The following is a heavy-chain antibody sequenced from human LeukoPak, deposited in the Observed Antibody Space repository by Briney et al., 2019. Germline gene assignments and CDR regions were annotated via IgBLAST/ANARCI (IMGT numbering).Heavy chain of an antibody. CDR1: GFTFDDYA. J-gene: IGHJ4*02. V-gene: IGHV3-9*01. CDR3: GSSLDSGSGSPGNGY. CDR2: ISWNSGSI. D-gene: IGHD3-10*01. Sequence: GRSLRLSCAASGFTFDDYAMHWVRQAPGKGLEWVSGISWNSGSIGYADSVKGRFTISRDNSKNTLYLQMNSLRAEDTAVYYCGSSLDSGSGSPGNGYWGQGTLVTVSS.